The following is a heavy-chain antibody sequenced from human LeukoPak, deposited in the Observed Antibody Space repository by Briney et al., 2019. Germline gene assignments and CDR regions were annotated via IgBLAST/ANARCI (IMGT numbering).Heavy chain of an antibody. V-gene: IGHV4-59*01. CDR1: AGSISSYY. Sequence: KPSETLSLTCTVSAGSISSYYWTWIRQPPGKGLEWIGYIHYSGSTNYNPSLKSRVTISVDTSKNQFSLKLSSVTAADTAVYYCARASITYYYYYYMGVWGKGTTVTVSS. CDR3: ARASITYYYYYYMGV. J-gene: IGHJ6*03. D-gene: IGHD1-14*01. CDR2: IHYSGST.